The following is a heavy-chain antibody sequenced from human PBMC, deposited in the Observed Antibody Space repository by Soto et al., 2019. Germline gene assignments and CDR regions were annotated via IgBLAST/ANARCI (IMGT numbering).Heavy chain of an antibody. J-gene: IGHJ3*02. V-gene: IGHV2-5*02. CDR1: GFSLSTSGVG. Sequence: QITLKESGPTLVKPTQTLTLTCTFSGFSLSTSGVGVGWIRQPPVKALEWLALIYWDDDKRYSPSLKSRLTITKDTSKNQVVITMTNMDPVDTATYYCAHSRSLIGATDDAAFDIWGQGTMVTVSS. CDR3: AHSRSLIGATDDAAFDI. D-gene: IGHD5-12*01. CDR2: IYWDDDK.